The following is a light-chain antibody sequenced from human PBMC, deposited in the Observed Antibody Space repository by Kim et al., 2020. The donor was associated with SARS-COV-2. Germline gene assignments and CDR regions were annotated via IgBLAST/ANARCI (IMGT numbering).Light chain of an antibody. CDR2: AAS. J-gene: IGKJ4*01. V-gene: IGKV1-8*01. CDR1: QGIGSY. CDR3: HQYYSYPLT. Sequence: AIRITQSPSSLSASTGDRVTITCRASQGIGSYLAWYQQKPGKAPNLLIYAASTLQSGVPSRFSGSGSGTDFTLTISCLQSEDFATYYCHQYYSYPLTFGGGTKVDIK.